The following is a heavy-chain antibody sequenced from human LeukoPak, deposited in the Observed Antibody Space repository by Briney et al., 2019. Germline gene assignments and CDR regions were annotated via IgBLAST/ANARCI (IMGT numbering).Heavy chain of an antibody. V-gene: IGHV4-39*07. Sequence: PSETLSLTCTVSGGSISSSSYYWGWIRQPPGKGLEWIGSIYYSGSTYYNPSLKSRVTKSVDTSKNQFSLKLSSVTAADTAVYYCARAMGGGSGYPGSAYYYMDVWGKGTTVTVSS. J-gene: IGHJ6*03. CDR1: GGSISSSSYY. D-gene: IGHD3-3*01. CDR3: ARAMGGGSGYPGSAYYYMDV. CDR2: IYYSGST.